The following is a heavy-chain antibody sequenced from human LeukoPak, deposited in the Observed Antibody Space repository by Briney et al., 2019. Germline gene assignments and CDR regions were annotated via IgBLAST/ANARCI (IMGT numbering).Heavy chain of an antibody. D-gene: IGHD3-22*01. J-gene: IGHJ3*02. CDR1: GDSISSSSYY. V-gene: IGHV4-39*07. Sequence: SETLSLTCTVSGDSISSSSYYWGWIRQPPGKGLEWIGNIYYSGSTYYNPSLKSRVTISVDTSKNQFSLKLSSVAAADTAVYYCASLYDSSGYSYAFDIWGQGTMVTVSS. CDR3: ASLYDSSGYSYAFDI. CDR2: IYYSGST.